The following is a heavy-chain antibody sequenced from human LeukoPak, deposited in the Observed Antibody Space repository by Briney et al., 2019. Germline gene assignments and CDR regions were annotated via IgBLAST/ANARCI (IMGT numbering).Heavy chain of an antibody. CDR1: GFTFTTYW. V-gene: IGHV3-74*01. D-gene: IGHD3-10*01. J-gene: IGHJ4*02. CDR3: ASMVRGVKVFDY. Sequence: GGSLRLSCAASGFTFTTYWMHWVRQAPGKGLVWVSHINSDGSITSYADSVKGRFTISRDNSKNTLYLQMNSLRAEDTAVYYCASMVRGVKVFDYWGQGTLVTVSS. CDR2: INSDGSIT.